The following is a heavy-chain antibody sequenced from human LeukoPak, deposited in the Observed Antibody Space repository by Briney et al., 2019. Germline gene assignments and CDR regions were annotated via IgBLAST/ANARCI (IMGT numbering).Heavy chain of an antibody. D-gene: IGHD3-3*01. CDR3: ARQTGSGLFILP. Sequence: WVRQAPGKGLEWIGSIYFSGNTYYNASLKSQVSISIDTSKNQFSLRLTSVTAADTAVYYCARQTGSGLFILPGGQGTLVTVSS. V-gene: IGHV4-39*01. J-gene: IGHJ4*02. CDR2: IYFSGNT.